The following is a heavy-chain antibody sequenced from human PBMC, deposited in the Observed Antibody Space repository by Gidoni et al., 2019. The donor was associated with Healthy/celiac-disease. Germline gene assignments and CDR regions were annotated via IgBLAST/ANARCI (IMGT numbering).Heavy chain of an antibody. D-gene: IGHD5-12*01. Sequence: EVQLVESGGGLVQPGGSLRLSCAASGFTFSSYSMNWVRQAPGKGLEWVSYISSSSSTIYYADSVKGRFTISRDNAKNSLYLQMNSLRAEDTAVYYCARDEVVATINFDYWGQGTLVTVSS. CDR2: ISSSSSTI. V-gene: IGHV3-48*04. CDR3: ARDEVVATINFDY. CDR1: GFTFSSYS. J-gene: IGHJ4*02.